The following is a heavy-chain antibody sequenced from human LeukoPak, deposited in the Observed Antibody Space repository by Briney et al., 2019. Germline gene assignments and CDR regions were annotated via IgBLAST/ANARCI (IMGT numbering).Heavy chain of an antibody. CDR3: ASGITMVRGVLGYFDY. Sequence: PSETLSLTCTVSGGSISSYYWSWIRQPPGKGLEWIGYIYYSGSTNYNPSLKSRVTISVDTSKNQFSLKLSSVTAADTAVYYCASGITMVRGVLGYFDYWGQGTLVTVSS. J-gene: IGHJ4*02. D-gene: IGHD3-10*01. V-gene: IGHV4-59*08. CDR2: IYYSGST. CDR1: GGSISSYY.